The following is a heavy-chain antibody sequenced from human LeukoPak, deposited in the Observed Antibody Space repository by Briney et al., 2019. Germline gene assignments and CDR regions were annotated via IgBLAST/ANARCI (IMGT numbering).Heavy chain of an antibody. Sequence: GGSLRLSCAASGFTFSSYSMNWVRQAPGKGLEWVSSISSSSSYIYYADSVKGRFTISRDNAKNSLYLQMNSLRAEDTAVYYCARGKIFGVVISNWFDPWGQGTLVTVSS. V-gene: IGHV3-21*01. D-gene: IGHD3-3*01. CDR2: ISSSSSYI. CDR3: ARGKIFGVVISNWFDP. J-gene: IGHJ5*02. CDR1: GFTFSSYS.